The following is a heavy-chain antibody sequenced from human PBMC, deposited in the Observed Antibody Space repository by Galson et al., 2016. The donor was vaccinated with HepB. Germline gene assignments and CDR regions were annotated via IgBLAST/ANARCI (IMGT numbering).Heavy chain of an antibody. J-gene: IGHJ4*02. CDR2: IYETGTA. V-gene: IGHV4-4*02. CDR3: TRGNLGTSATMAFDY. D-gene: IGHD4/OR15-4a*01. CDR1: GATISNDYW. Sequence: SETLSLTCAVSGATISNDYWWSWVRQSPEEGFEWIGEIYETGTANYNPSFTSRATISVDKSKNQISLRLDSVTAADTAVYYCTRGNLGTSATMAFDYWGQGTLVTVSS.